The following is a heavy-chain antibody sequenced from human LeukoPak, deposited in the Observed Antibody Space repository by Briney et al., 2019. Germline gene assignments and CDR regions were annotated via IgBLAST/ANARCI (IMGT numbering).Heavy chain of an antibody. Sequence: SVKVSCKASGGTFSSYAISWVRQAPGQGLEWMGGIIPIFGTANYAQKFQGRVTITADESTSTAYMELSSLRSEDTAVYYCARAHYYDSSGFERGNWFDPWGQGTLVTVSS. CDR3: ARAHYYDSSGFERGNWFDP. V-gene: IGHV1-69*13. J-gene: IGHJ5*02. CDR1: GGTFSSYA. CDR2: IIPIFGTA. D-gene: IGHD3-22*01.